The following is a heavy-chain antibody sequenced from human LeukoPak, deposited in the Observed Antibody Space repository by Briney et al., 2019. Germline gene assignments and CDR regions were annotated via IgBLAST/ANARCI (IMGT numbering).Heavy chain of an antibody. D-gene: IGHD5-12*01. CDR2: ISYDGSNK. J-gene: IGHJ3*02. Sequence: GGSLRLSCAASGFTFSNAWMSWVRQAPGKGLEWVAVISYDGSNKYYADSVKGRFTISRDNSKNTLYLQMNSLRAEDTAVYYCARVIVAGYSDAFDIWGQGTMVTVSS. CDR3: ARVIVAGYSDAFDI. V-gene: IGHV3-30*03. CDR1: GFTFSNAW.